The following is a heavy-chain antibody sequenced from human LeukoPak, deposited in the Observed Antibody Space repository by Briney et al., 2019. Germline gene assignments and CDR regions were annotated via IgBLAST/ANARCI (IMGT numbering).Heavy chain of an antibody. J-gene: IGHJ4*02. CDR3: ARDRATLTGDYFYFDY. CDR1: GYTFTSYG. V-gene: IGHV1-18*01. CDR2: ISAYNGNT. D-gene: IGHD4-17*01. Sequence: GASVKVSCKASGYTFTSYGISWVRQAPGQGLEWMGWISAYNGNTNYAQKLQGRVTMTTDTSTSTAYMELRSLRSDDTAVYYCARDRATLTGDYFYFDYWGQGTLVTVSS.